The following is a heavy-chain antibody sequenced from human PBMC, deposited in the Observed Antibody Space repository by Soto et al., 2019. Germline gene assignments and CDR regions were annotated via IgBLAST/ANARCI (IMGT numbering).Heavy chain of an antibody. V-gene: IGHV3-33*01. CDR2: IWYDGSDK. CDR3: AFGNLSYYFDF. J-gene: IGHJ4*02. Sequence: SLRLSCAASGFTFIGFGMHWFRQAPGKGLEWVAIIWYDGSDKYYADSVKGRFTISRDNSKNTLYLQMNSLRAEDTAVYHCAFGNLSYYFDFWGQGTPVTVSS. D-gene: IGHD3-16*01. CDR1: GFTFIGFG.